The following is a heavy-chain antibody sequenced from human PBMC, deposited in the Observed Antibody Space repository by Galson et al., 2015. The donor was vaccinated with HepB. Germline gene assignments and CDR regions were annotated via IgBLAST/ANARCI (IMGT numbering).Heavy chain of an antibody. D-gene: IGHD2-15*01. V-gene: IGHV4-59*01. Sequence: SETMSLTCTVSGGSLFSYYWTWIRQPPGKGLEWIGYVFYTGTTNYNPSLKSRLTISVDTSKDLFSLRLNSVTAADTAVYYCARLNSGGHYYVGMDVWGQGITVTVSS. CDR1: GGSLFSYY. J-gene: IGHJ6*02. CDR2: VFYTGTT. CDR3: ARLNSGGHYYVGMDV.